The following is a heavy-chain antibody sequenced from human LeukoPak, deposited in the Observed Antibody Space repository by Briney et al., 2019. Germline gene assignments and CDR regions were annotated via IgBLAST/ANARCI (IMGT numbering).Heavy chain of an antibody. Sequence: SGGSLRLSCAASGFTFDDYAMHWVRQAPGKGLEWVSGISWNSGSIGYADSVKGRFTISRDNAKNSLYLQMNSLRAEDTALYYCAKDYYGSGRPYYYYGMDVWGQGTTVTVSS. V-gene: IGHV3-9*01. J-gene: IGHJ6*02. CDR2: ISWNSGSI. CDR1: GFTFDDYA. CDR3: AKDYYGSGRPYYYYGMDV. D-gene: IGHD3-10*01.